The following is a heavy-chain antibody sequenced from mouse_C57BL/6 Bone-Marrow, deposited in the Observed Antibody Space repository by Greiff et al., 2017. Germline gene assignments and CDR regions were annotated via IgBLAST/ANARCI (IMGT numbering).Heavy chain of an antibody. Sequence: EVKLMESGGGLVKPGGSLKLSCAASGFTFSSYAMSWVRQTPEKRLEWVATISDGGSYTYYPDNVKGRFTISRDNAKNNLYLQMSHLKSEDTAMYYCAIYYGSSALAYWGQGTLVTVSA. CDR2: ISDGGSYT. V-gene: IGHV5-4*03. J-gene: IGHJ3*01. CDR1: GFTFSSYA. CDR3: AIYYGSSALAY. D-gene: IGHD1-1*01.